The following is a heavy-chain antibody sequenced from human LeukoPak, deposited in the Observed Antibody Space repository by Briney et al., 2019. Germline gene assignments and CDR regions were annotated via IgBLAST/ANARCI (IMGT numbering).Heavy chain of an antibody. V-gene: IGHV3-23*01. J-gene: IGHJ5*02. CDR1: GFTFSSYA. CDR2: ISGSGGST. Sequence: PGGSLRLSCAASGFTFSSYAMSWVRQAPGKGLEWVSAISGSGGSTYYADSVKGRFTISRDNSKNTLYLQMNSLRAEDTAVYYCANSGYCSSTSCSDSLGVNWFDPWGQGTLVTVSS. D-gene: IGHD2-2*01. CDR3: ANSGYCSSTSCSDSLGVNWFDP.